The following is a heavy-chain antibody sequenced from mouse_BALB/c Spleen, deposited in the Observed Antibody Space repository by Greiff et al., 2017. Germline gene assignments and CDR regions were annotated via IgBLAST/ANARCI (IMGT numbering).Heavy chain of an antibody. CDR3: ARQYGNVGGYAMDY. V-gene: IGHV5-17*02. CDR1: GFTFSSFG. Sequence: EVKLVESGGGLVQPGGSRKLSCAASGFTFSSFGMHWVRQAPEKGLEWVAYISSGSSTIYYADTVKGRFTISRDNPKNTLFLQMNSLRSEDTAMYYCARQYGNVGGYAMDYWGQGTSVTVSS. CDR2: ISSGSSTI. J-gene: IGHJ4*01. D-gene: IGHD2-10*02.